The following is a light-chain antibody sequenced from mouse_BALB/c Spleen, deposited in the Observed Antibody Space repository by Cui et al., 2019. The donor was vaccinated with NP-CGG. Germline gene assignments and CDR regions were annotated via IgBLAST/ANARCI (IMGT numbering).Light chain of an antibody. J-gene: IGLJ1*01. V-gene: IGLV1*01. CDR1: TGAVTTNNF. CDR2: GTR. CDR3: ALWYNNHWV. Sequence: QAVVTQESALTTSPGETVTLTCRLSTGAVTTNNFANWVQEKPDHLFTGLIGGTRNRAPGVPARFSGSLIGDKAALTITGAQTEGEAIYFCALWYNNHWVFGGGTKLTVL.